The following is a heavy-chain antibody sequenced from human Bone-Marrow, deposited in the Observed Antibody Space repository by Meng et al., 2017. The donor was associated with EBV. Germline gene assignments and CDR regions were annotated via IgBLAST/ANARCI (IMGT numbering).Heavy chain of an antibody. V-gene: IGHV1-8*01. J-gene: IGHJ5*02. D-gene: IGHD3-3*01. CDR2: MNPNSGNT. CDR3: ARGRLEARGYFDP. Sequence: QVQLVQAGAEVKKPGASVKVSFKASGYTFTSYDINWVRQASGQGLEWMGWMNPNSGNTGYAQKFQGRVTMTRNTSISTAYMELSSLRSEDTAVYYCARGRLEARGYFDPWGQGTLVTVSS. CDR1: GYTFTSYD.